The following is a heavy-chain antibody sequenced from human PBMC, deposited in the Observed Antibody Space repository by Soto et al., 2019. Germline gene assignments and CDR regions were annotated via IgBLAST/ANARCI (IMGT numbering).Heavy chain of an antibody. CDR2: ISTYNGNT. D-gene: IGHD4-17*01. Sequence: QVQLVQSGGEVKKPGASVKVSCKASGYTFTSYGISWVRQAPGQGLEWMGWISTYNGNTNYAQKVQARVTMTTDTSTSTAYMELRSLRSDDTAVYYCARASGDYGLSEYFQHWGQGTLVTVSS. CDR3: ARASGDYGLSEYFQH. V-gene: IGHV1-18*01. J-gene: IGHJ1*01. CDR1: GYTFTSYG.